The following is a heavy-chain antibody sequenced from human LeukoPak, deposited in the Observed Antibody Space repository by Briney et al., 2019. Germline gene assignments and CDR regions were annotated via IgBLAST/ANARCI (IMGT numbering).Heavy chain of an antibody. CDR1: GFIFSSHG. CDR2: ISSSSSYI. CDR3: ARASSGYYYGFDF. D-gene: IGHD3-22*01. V-gene: IGHV3-21*01. J-gene: IGHJ4*02. Sequence: GGSLRLSCAASGFIFSSHGMNWVRQAPGKGLEWVSSISSSSSYIYYADSVKGRFTISRDNAKSSLYLQVNSLRAEDTAVYYCARASSGYYYGFDFWGQGTLVTVS.